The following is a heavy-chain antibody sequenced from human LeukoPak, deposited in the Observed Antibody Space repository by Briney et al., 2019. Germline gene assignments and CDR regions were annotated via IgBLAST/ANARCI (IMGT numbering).Heavy chain of an antibody. CDR1: GYTFTSYY. Sequence: ASVKVSCKASGYTFTSYYMHWVRRAPGQGLEWMGIINPSGGSTSYAQKFQGRVTMTRDTSTSTVYMELSRLRSEDTAVYYCARDGSGSYALGNYYYMDVWGKGTTVTVSS. J-gene: IGHJ6*03. CDR3: ARDGSGSYALGNYYYMDV. CDR2: INPSGGST. V-gene: IGHV1-46*01. D-gene: IGHD1-26*01.